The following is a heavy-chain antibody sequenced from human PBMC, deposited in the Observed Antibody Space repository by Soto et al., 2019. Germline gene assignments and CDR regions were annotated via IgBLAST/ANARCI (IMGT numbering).Heavy chain of an antibody. Sequence: QLQLQESGSGLVKPSQTLSLTCTVSGGSISSGGYSWTCIRQSPGKGLEWIGYTYQSGSAYYNPSLKSRVTISVDRSKNQFSLNLTSVTAADTAVYYCARDYYGMDGWGQGTTVTVSS. CDR1: GGSISSGGYS. CDR2: TYQSGSA. V-gene: IGHV4-30-2*06. CDR3: ARDYYGMDG. J-gene: IGHJ6*02.